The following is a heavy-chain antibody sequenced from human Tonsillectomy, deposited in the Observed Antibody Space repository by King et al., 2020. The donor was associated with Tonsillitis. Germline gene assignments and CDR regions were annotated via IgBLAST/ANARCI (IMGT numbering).Heavy chain of an antibody. Sequence: QLVQSGAEVKKPGASVKVSCKASGYTFTRYDINWVRQATGQGLEWMGWMNPNSGNTGYAQQFQGRLTMNRNSSISTAYMELRSLRSEDTAVYYCAWTDISSWPHDAFDIWGQGTMVTVSS. CDR3: AWTDISSWPHDAFDI. CDR2: MNPNSGNT. V-gene: IGHV1-8*01. J-gene: IGHJ3*02. CDR1: GYTFTRYD. D-gene: IGHD6-13*01.